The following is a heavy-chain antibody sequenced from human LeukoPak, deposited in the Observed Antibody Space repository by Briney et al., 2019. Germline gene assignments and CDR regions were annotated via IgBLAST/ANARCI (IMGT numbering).Heavy chain of an antibody. CDR1: AESSTGGEDY. Sequence: SETLSLTNTITAESSTGGEDYRSWIRQHPGKSLEWIGSISRTGITYYNPSLKSRLTISGDTSKNQFSLKLSSATAADTAVYYCARDGGYNYGPFDCWGQGTLVTVSS. V-gene: IGHV4-31*03. D-gene: IGHD5-18*01. CDR3: ARDGGYNYGPFDC. J-gene: IGHJ4*02. CDR2: ISRTGIT.